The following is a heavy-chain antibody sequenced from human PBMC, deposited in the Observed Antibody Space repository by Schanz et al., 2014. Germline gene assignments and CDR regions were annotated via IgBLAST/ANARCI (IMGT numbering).Heavy chain of an antibody. CDR2: ISGYTGDT. J-gene: IGHJ4*02. CDR1: GGTFSTYT. V-gene: IGHV1-18*01. CDR3: ARDNGRIPAANSFDY. Sequence: QVQLVQSGAEVKKPGSSVKVSCKASGGTFSTYTISWVRQAPGQGLEWIGWISGYTGDTKYAQKFQHRVNMTTDRTTSTVYMELRSLRFDDTAVYFCARDNGRIPAANSFDYWGQGTRVTVSS. D-gene: IGHD1-26*01.